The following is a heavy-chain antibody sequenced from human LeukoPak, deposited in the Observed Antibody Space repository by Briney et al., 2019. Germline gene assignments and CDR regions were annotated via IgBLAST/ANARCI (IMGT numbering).Heavy chain of an antibody. D-gene: IGHD3-16*01. CDR3: ARLHALGAEEFDP. V-gene: IGHV4-59*11. CDR1: GGSITGHY. J-gene: IGHJ5*02. Sequence: SETLSLTCTVSGGSITGHYWSWIRQPPGKGLEWIGYIHYTGSTNYNPSPNSRITMSVDTPNNQFSLRLTSVTATDTAVYYCARLHALGAEEFDPWGQGALVTVSS. CDR2: IHYTGST.